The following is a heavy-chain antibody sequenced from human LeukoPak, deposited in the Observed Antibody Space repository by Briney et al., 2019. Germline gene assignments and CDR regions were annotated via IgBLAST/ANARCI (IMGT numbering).Heavy chain of an antibody. Sequence: GGSLRLSCAASGFTFSSYAMSWVRQAPGKGLEWVSAISGSGGSTYYADSVKGRFTISRDNSKNTLYLQMNSLRAEDTAVYYCAKDVRYSSSWYMGPGYYYYGMDVWGQGTTVTVSS. CDR3: AKDVRYSSSWYMGPGYYYYGMDV. D-gene: IGHD6-13*01. CDR1: GFTFSSYA. J-gene: IGHJ6*02. V-gene: IGHV3-23*01. CDR2: ISGSGGST.